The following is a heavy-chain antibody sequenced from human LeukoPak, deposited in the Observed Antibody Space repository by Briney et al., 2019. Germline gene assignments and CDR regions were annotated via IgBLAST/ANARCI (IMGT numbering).Heavy chain of an antibody. D-gene: IGHD5-12*01. Sequence: SSETLSLTCAVYGGSFSGYYWSWIRQPPGKGLEWIGEINHSGSTNYNPSLKSRVTISVDTSKNQFSLKLSPVTAADTAVYYCARGQVISWLRSSYFDYWGQGTLVTVSS. CDR3: ARGQVISWLRSSYFDY. J-gene: IGHJ4*02. V-gene: IGHV4-34*01. CDR2: INHSGST. CDR1: GGSFSGYY.